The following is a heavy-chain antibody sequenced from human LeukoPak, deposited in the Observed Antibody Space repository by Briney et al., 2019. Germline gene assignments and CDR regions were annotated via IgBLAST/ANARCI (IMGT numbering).Heavy chain of an antibody. V-gene: IGHV1-3*03. D-gene: IGHD1-26*01. CDR3: ARSGRTMSYDY. J-gene: IGHJ4*02. CDR2: INAGNGNT. Sequence: ASVKVSCKASGYTFISYAMHWVRQAPGQRLKWMGWINAGNGNTKYSQDFQGRVTITRDTSASTAYMELSSLRSEDMAVYYCARSGRTMSYDYWGQGTLVTVSS. CDR1: GYTFISYA.